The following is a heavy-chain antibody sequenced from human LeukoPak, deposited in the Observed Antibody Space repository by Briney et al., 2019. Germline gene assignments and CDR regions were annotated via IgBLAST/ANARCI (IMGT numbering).Heavy chain of an antibody. V-gene: IGHV5-51*01. Sequence: LGESLKISCKGSGYSFSSYWIGWVRQMPGKGLECMGIIYPGDSDTRYSPSFQGQVAISADKSISTAYLQWSSLKASDTAMYYCARRRGWLQSYFDYWGQGTLVTVSS. CDR3: ARRRGWLQSYFDY. D-gene: IGHD5-24*01. CDR1: GYSFSSYW. CDR2: IYPGDSDT. J-gene: IGHJ4*02.